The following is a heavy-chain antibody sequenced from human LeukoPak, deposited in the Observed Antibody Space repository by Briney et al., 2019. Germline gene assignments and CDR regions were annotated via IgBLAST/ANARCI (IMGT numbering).Heavy chain of an antibody. J-gene: IGHJ4*02. V-gene: IGHV4-34*01. CDR2: INHSGST. CDR1: GGSFSGYY. Sequence: PSETLSLTCAVYGGSFSGYYWSWIRQPPGKGLEWIGEINHSGSTNYNPSLKSRVTISVDTSKNQFSLKLSSVTAADTAVYHCARGPDIVVVPAAMPVGDYWGQGTLVTVSS. CDR3: ARGPDIVVVPAAMPVGDY. D-gene: IGHD2-2*01.